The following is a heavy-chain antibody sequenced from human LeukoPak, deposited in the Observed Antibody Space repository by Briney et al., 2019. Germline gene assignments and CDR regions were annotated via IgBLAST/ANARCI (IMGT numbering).Heavy chain of an antibody. CDR2: ISVSGGST. CDR3: AKDRGDSSGWSDY. Sequence: PGGSLRLSCAPSGFTFSSYAMSWVPQAPGKGLEWVSAISVSGGSTHYADSVKGRFTISRDNSKNTLSLQMNSLRAEDTAVYYCAKDRGDSSGWSDYWGQGTLVTVSS. D-gene: IGHD6-19*01. J-gene: IGHJ4*02. V-gene: IGHV3-23*01. CDR1: GFTFSSYA.